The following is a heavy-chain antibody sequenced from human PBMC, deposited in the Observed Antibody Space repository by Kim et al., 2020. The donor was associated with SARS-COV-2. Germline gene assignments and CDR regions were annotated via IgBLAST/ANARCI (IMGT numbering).Heavy chain of an antibody. CDR2: IYYSGST. V-gene: IGHV4-59*01. Sequence: SETLSLTCTVSSDSISSYYCSWIRQLPCKGLEWIGYIYYSGSTNYNPSLNSRVTISWDTSKNQFSLELTSVSDADTAVYYCVRSEGRGSWHQFDYWGQGILVSVSS. CDR3: VRSEGRGSWHQFDY. J-gene: IGHJ4*02. CDR1: SDSISSYY. D-gene: IGHD6-13*01.